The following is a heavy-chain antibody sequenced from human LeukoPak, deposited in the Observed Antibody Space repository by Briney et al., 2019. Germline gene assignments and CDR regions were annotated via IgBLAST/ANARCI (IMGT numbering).Heavy chain of an antibody. D-gene: IGHD5-24*01. J-gene: IGHJ4*02. V-gene: IGHV3-21*01. CDR2: ISSSSNYI. CDR1: GLSVSSNY. CDR3: ARGQGLQLKSGSDY. Sequence: GGSLRLSCVASGLSVSSNYMSWARQAPGKGLEWVSSISSSSNYIYYADSVKGRFTISRDNAKNSLFLQMNSPRAEDTAVYYCARGQGLQLKSGSDYWGQGTLVTVSS.